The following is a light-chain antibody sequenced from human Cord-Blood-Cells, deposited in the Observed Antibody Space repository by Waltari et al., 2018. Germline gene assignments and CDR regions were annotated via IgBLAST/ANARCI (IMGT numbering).Light chain of an antibody. CDR1: SSAVGCYNL. Sequence: QSALTQPASVSASPGQSITITCTGTSSAVGCYNLVSWFQQHPGTAPTLVLSAGNQQPPGKAPKPMIYEGSKRPSGVSNRFSGSKSGNTASLTISGLQAEDEADYYCCSYAGSSTLVFGGGTKLTVL. CDR2: EGS. V-gene: IGLV2-23*01. CDR3: CSYAGSSTLV. J-gene: IGLJ3*02.